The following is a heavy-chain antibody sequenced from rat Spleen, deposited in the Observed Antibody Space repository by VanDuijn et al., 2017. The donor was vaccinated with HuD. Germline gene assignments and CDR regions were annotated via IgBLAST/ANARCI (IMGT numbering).Heavy chain of an antibody. CDR3: VKDRGEYNNLFDY. D-gene: IGHD4-1*01. Sequence: EVQLVESDGDLVQPGRSLKLSCVASGFTFSDYYMAWVRQAPTKGLEWVATISYDGTSTYSRDSVKGRFTISRDNAKSTLFLQMGSLRSEDTATYYCVKDRGEYNNLFDYWGQGVMVTVSS. CDR2: ISYDGTST. J-gene: IGHJ2*01. CDR1: GFTFSDYY. V-gene: IGHV5-29*01.